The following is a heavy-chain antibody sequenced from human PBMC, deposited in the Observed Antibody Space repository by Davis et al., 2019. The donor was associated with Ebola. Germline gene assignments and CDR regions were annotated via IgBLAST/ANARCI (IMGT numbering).Heavy chain of an antibody. J-gene: IGHJ4*02. CDR1: GDSITGGGYS. V-gene: IGHV4-30-2*01. CDR3: ARGFNWNYMFDY. D-gene: IGHD1-7*01. CDR2: INHNGGT. Sequence: LRLSCTVSGDSITGGGYSWSWIRQPPGKGLEWIGWINHNGGTYYNPSLRSRVTMSVDRSKNQFSLTLSSVTAADTAVYFCARGFNWNYMFDYWGQGTLVTVSS.